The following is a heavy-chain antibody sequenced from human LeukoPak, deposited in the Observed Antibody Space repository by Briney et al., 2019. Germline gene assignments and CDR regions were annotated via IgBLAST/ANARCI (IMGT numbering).Heavy chain of an antibody. CDR2: ISAYNGNT. CDR1: GYTFTSYG. J-gene: IGHJ4*02. V-gene: IGHV1-18*01. D-gene: IGHD2-8*01. CDR3: ARDLVLGYFTNGVCRELYDY. Sequence: ASVKVSCKASGYTFTSYGISWVRQAPGQGLEWMGWISAYNGNTNYAQKLQGRVTMTTDTSTSTAYMELRSLRSDDTAVYYCARDLVLGYFTNGVCRELYDYWGQGTLVTVSS.